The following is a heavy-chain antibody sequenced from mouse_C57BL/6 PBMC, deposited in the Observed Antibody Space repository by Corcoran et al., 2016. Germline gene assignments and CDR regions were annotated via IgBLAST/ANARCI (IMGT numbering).Heavy chain of an antibody. Sequence: DVQLQESGPGLVKPSQSLSLTCSVTGYSITSGYYWNWIRQFPGNKLEWMGYISYDGSNNYNPSLKNRISITRDTSKNQFFLKLNSVTTEDTATYYCAGDYGYWGQGTLVTVSA. CDR1: GYSITSGYY. J-gene: IGHJ3*01. CDR3: AGDYGY. D-gene: IGHD2-4*01. V-gene: IGHV3-6*01. CDR2: ISYDGSN.